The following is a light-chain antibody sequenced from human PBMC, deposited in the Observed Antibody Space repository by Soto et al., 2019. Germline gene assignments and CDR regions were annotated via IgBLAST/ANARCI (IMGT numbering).Light chain of an antibody. CDR1: QSLLHSDGKNY. CDR3: MQALQAPRT. CDR2: LAS. V-gene: IGKV2-28*01. J-gene: IGKJ1*01. Sequence: DIVMTQSPLSLPVTPGEPSSISCWSSQSLLHSDGKNYLDWYLQKPGQSPQLLISLASNRASGVPDRFSGSGSGTDFTLKISRVEAEDVGFYYCMQALQAPRTFGQGTNVEIK.